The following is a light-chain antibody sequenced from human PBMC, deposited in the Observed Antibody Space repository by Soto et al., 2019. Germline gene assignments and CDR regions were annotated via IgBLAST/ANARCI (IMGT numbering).Light chain of an antibody. CDR1: QSISSY. V-gene: IGKV1-39*01. J-gene: IGKJ1*01. CDR3: QQSSTTPWT. Sequence: DIQMTQSPSSLSASVGDRVTITCRASQSISSYVNWYQQKPEKAPKLLIYSASSLQSGVPSRFSGSGSGTDFTLTISSLQPEDFATYYCQQSSTTPWTFGQGTKVDIK. CDR2: SAS.